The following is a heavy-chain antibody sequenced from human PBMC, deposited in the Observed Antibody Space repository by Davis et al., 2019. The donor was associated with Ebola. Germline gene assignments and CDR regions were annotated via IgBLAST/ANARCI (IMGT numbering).Heavy chain of an antibody. CDR2: IVPIFGSA. V-gene: IGHV1-69*13. Sequence: SVKVSCKTSGGTFSSYAITWVRQAPGQGLEWMGGIVPIFGSANYAQKFQGRVTITADESTSTAYMELSSLRSEDTAVYYCAREAPFRSSYYFDYWGQGTLVTVSS. CDR1: GGTFSSYA. CDR3: AREAPFRSSYYFDY. J-gene: IGHJ4*02. D-gene: IGHD6-6*01.